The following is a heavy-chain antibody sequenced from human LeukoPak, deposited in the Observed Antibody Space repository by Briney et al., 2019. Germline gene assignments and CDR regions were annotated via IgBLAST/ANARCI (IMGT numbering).Heavy chain of an antibody. J-gene: IGHJ4*02. Sequence: ASVKVSCKASGYTFTGYYMHWVRQAPGQGLEWMGWINPNSGGTNYAQKFQGRVTMTRDTSISTAYMELSRLRSGDTAVYYCARDLNPRIAVAGTGSGYWGQGTLVTVSS. CDR2: INPNSGGT. CDR3: ARDLNPRIAVAGTGSGY. V-gene: IGHV1-2*02. D-gene: IGHD6-19*01. CDR1: GYTFTGYY.